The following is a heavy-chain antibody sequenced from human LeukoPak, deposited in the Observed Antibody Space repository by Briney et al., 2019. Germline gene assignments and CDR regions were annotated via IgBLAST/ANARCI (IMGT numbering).Heavy chain of an antibody. CDR1: GGSISSSNW. CDR2: IYHSGST. CDR3: ARVGRAVFLEWFIDY. Sequence: PSGTLSLTCAVSGGSISSSNWWSWVRQPPGKGLAWIGKIYHSGSTNYNPSLKSRVTISVDTSKNQFSLKLSSVTAADTAVYYCARVGRAVFLEWFIDYWGQGTLVTVSS. V-gene: IGHV4-4*02. J-gene: IGHJ4*02. D-gene: IGHD3-3*01.